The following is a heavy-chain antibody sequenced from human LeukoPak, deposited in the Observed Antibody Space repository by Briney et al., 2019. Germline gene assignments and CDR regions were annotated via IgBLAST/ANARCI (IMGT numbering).Heavy chain of an antibody. Sequence: SAKVSCKASGGTFSSYAISWVRQAPGQGLEWMGGIIPIFGTANYAQKFQGRVTITTDESTSTAYMELSSLRSEDTAVYYCARDPRGSYHYFDYWGQGTLVTVSS. CDR2: IIPIFGTA. J-gene: IGHJ4*02. CDR3: ARDPRGSYHYFDY. CDR1: GGTFSSYA. V-gene: IGHV1-69*05. D-gene: IGHD3-16*01.